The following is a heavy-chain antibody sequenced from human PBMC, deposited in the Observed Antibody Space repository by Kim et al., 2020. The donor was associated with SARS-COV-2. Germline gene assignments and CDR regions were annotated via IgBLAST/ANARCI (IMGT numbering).Heavy chain of an antibody. V-gene: IGHV3-43*02. D-gene: IGHD3-9*01. CDR3: AKEGRITISQSGRGLYWADSVEGQYYYYYGMDV. CDR1: GFTFDDYA. CDR2: ISGDGGST. Sequence: GGSLRLSCAASGFTFDDYAMHWVRQAPGKGLEWVSLISGDGGSTYYADSVKGRFTISRDNSKNSLYLQMNSLRTEDTALYYCAKEGRITISQSGRGLYWADSVEGQYYYYYGMDVWGQGTTVTVSS. J-gene: IGHJ6*02.